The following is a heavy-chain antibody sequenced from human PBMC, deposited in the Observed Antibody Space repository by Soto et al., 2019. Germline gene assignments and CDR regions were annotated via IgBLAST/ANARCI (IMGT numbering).Heavy chain of an antibody. CDR3: ARPGGEMATITGSVHFQH. V-gene: IGHV1-69*01. CDR2: IIPIFGTA. D-gene: IGHD5-12*01. J-gene: IGHJ1*01. CDR1: GGTFSSYA. Sequence: QVQLVQSGAEVKKPGSSVKVSCKASGGTFSSYAISWVRQAPGQGLEWMGGIIPIFGTANYAQKFQGRVTITADESTSTAYMELSSLRSEDTAVYYCARPGGEMATITGSVHFQHWGQGTLVTVSS.